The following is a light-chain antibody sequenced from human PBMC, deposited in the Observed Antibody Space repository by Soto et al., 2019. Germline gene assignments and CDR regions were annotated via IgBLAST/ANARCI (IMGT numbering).Light chain of an antibody. CDR2: LNSDGSH. CDR3: QTWGTGIHVV. J-gene: IGLJ2*01. V-gene: IGLV4-69*01. CDR1: SGHSNYA. Sequence: QPVLTQSPSASASLGASVRLTCTLSSGHSNYAIAWHQQQPEKGPRFLIKLNSDGSHIKGDGIPDRFSGSRSGAERYLTISSLQSEDEADYYCQTWGTGIHVVFGGGSKLTVL.